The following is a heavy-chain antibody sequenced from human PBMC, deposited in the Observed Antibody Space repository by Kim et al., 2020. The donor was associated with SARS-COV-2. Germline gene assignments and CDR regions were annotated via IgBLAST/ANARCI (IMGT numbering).Heavy chain of an antibody. CDR3: ARDDTVLSFDY. Sequence: GGSLRLSCAASGFTFSSYGMHWVRQAPGKGLEWVAVIWYDGSNKYYADSVKGRFTISRDNSKNTLYLQMNSLRAEDTAVYYCARDDTVLSFDYWGQGTLVTVSS. D-gene: IGHD3-10*01. V-gene: IGHV3-33*01. CDR1: GFTFSSYG. CDR2: IWYDGSNK. J-gene: IGHJ4*02.